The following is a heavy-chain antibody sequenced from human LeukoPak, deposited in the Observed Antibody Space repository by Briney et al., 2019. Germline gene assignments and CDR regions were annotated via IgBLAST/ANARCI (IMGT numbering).Heavy chain of an antibody. J-gene: IGHJ5*02. CDR2: IYPGDSDT. CDR1: GYRFTSYW. V-gene: IGHV5-51*01. Sequence: HGESLKISCKGSGYRFTSYWIGWVRQMPGKGLEWMGFIYPGDSDTRYSPSFQGQVTISADKSISTAYLQWSSLKASDTAMYYCARYYYGSGRGANWFDPWGQGTLVTVSS. D-gene: IGHD3-10*01. CDR3: ARYYYGSGRGANWFDP.